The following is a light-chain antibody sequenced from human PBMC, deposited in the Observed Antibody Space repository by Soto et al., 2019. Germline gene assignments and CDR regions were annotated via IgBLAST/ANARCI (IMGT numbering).Light chain of an antibody. J-gene: IGKJ1*01. V-gene: IGKV2-30*02. CDR2: KVS. Sequence: DVVMTQSPLSLPVTLGQPASISCRSSQGLVHSDGNTYLNWFQQRPGQSPRRLIYKVSNRDSGVPDRFSGSGSGTDFTLEISRVEAEDVGVYYCMQGTHWPPTFGLGTKVEIK. CDR3: MQGTHWPPT. CDR1: QGLVHSDGNTY.